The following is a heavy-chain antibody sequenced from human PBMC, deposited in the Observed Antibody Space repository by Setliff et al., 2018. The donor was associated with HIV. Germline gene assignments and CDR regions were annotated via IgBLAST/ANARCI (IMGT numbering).Heavy chain of an antibody. J-gene: IGHJ6*02. D-gene: IGHD3-10*01. V-gene: IGHV3-7*01. CDR2: IDQDGSEK. Sequence: GGSLRLSCASSGFTFSTYWMIWVRQAPGKGLEWVANIDQDGSEKNYVDSVKGRFTISRDNAENSLYLQLNSLRAEDTAVYYCARKLRPGYGMDVWGQGTPVTVSS. CDR1: GFTFSTYW. CDR3: ARKLRPGYGMDV.